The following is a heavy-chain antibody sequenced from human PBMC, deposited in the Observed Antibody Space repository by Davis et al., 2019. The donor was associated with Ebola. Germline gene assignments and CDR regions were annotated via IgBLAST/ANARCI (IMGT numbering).Heavy chain of an antibody. Sequence: PGGSLRLSCKGSGYIFTSYWISWVRQMPGKGLEWMGKIDPSDSYTNYSPSFQGHVTISADKSINTAYLHWSSLKASDTAMYYRARQDDSPFDPWGQGTLVTVSS. CDR1: GYIFTSYW. CDR3: ARQDDSPFDP. CDR2: IDPSDSYT. J-gene: IGHJ5*02. V-gene: IGHV5-10-1*01. D-gene: IGHD1-1*01.